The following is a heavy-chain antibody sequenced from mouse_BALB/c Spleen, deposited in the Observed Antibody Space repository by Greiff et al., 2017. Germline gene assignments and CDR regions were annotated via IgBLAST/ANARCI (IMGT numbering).Heavy chain of an antibody. CDR3: ARQVTTGYFDV. J-gene: IGHJ1*01. CDR1: GFTFSSYT. D-gene: IGHD2-13*01. V-gene: IGHV5-12-2*01. CDR2: ISNGGGST. Sequence: EVKLVESGGGLVQPGGSLKLSCAASGFTFSSYTMSWVRQTPEKRLEWVAYISNGGGSTYYPDTVKGRFTISRDNAKNTLYLQMSSLKSEDTAMYYCARQVTTGYFDVWGAGTTVTVSS.